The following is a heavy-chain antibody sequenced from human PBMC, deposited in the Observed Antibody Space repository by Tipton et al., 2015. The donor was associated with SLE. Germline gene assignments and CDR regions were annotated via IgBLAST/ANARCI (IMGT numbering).Heavy chain of an antibody. CDR3: AREKGITNNWYFDL. D-gene: IGHD3-10*01. V-gene: IGHV3-23*01. CDR2: ISGGSDIT. CDR1: GFTFSSYS. J-gene: IGHJ2*01. Sequence: SLRLSCAASGFTFSSYSMTWVRQAPGKALEWVSIISGGSDITNYADSVKGRFTISRDNARNSLYLQMNSLRAEDTAVYYCAREKGITNNWYFDLWGRGTLVTVSS.